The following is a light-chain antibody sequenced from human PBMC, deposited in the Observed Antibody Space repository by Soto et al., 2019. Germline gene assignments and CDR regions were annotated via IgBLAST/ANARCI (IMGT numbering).Light chain of an antibody. J-gene: IGKJ2*01. CDR1: QNIDIS. CDR2: KAS. V-gene: IGKV1-5*03. Sequence: DIQMTQSPPTLSASVGDRVTITCRASQNIDISLAWYQQKPGKAPNLLIYKASILESGVPSRFSGSGSGTEFTLTIRSLQPDDFATYFCLSYDNYPYPFGQGTNLQIK. CDR3: LSYDNYPYP.